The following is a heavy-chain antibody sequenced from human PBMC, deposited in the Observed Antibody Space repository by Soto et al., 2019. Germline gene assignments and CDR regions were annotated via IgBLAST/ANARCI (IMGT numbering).Heavy chain of an antibody. Sequence: EVHLVESGGGLVQPGGSLRLSCAASGFTFSTYWMTWVRQAPGKGLEWVANINQDGGEKFYVDSVEGRFTISRDNAKNSLYLQMNSLRAEDTAVYYCARETFWSGYFDYWGQGALVTVSS. CDR2: INQDGGEK. V-gene: IGHV3-7*03. CDR1: GFTFSTYW. J-gene: IGHJ4*02. CDR3: ARETFWSGYFDY. D-gene: IGHD3-3*01.